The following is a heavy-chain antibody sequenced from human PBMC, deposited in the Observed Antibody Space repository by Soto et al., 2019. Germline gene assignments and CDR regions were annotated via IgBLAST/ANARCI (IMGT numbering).Heavy chain of an antibody. J-gene: IGHJ6*02. Sequence: SQTLSLTCAISGDSVSSNSAAWNWIRQSPSRGLEWLGRTYYRSKWYNDYAVSVKSRITINPDTSKNQFSLQLNSVIPEDTAVYYCARDLRGSTGTTSYYYYYGMDVWGQGTTVTVSS. CDR2: TYYRSKWYN. D-gene: IGHD1-7*01. CDR3: ARDLRGSTGTTSYYYYYGMDV. V-gene: IGHV6-1*01. CDR1: GDSVSSNSAA.